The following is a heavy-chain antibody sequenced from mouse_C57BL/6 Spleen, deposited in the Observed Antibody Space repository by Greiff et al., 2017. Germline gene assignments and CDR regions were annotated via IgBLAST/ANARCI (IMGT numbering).Heavy chain of an antibody. CDR1: GFSLTSYG. CDR3: AKNSDYDGPHYYAMDY. V-gene: IGHV2-5*01. CDR2: IWRGGST. D-gene: IGHD2-4*01. J-gene: IGHJ4*01. Sequence: VQLQQSGPGLVQPSQSLSITCTVSGFSLTSYGVHWVRQSPGKGLEWLGVIWRGGSTDYNAAFMSRLSITKDNSKSQVFFKMNSLQADDTAIYYCAKNSDYDGPHYYAMDYWGQGTSVTVSS.